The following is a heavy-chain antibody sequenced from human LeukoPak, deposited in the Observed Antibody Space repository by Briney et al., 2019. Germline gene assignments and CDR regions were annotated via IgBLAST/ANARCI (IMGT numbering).Heavy chain of an antibody. Sequence: ASVKVSCKASGGTFSSYAISWVRQAPGQGLEWMGGIIPIFGTANYAQKFQGRVTITADESTSTAYMELSSLRSEDTAVYYCARDTGYSGSYYQSAFDYWGQGTLVTVSS. CDR3: ARDTGYSGSYYQSAFDY. V-gene: IGHV1-69*13. CDR2: IIPIFGTA. J-gene: IGHJ4*02. D-gene: IGHD1-26*01. CDR1: GGTFSSYA.